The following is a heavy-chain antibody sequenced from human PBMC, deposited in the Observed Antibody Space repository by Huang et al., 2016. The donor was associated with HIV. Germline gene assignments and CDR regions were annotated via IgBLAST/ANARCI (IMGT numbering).Heavy chain of an antibody. D-gene: IGHD5-18*01. CDR3: ARDRFVWIQQTEPFDI. Sequence: EEQLVESGGGLVKPGGSLRLSCAVSGFSLSRYRMHWVREAPGKGLDWVSTISSRSCTMHYADSVKGRFTISRENAKNLLYLQMHSLRAEDTAIYYCARDRFVWIQQTEPFDIWGQGTLVSVSS. CDR1: GFSLSRYR. CDR2: ISSRSCTM. V-gene: IGHV3-48*01. J-gene: IGHJ3*02.